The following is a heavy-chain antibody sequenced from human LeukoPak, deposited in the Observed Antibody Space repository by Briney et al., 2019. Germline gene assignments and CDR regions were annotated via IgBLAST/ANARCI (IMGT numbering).Heavy chain of an antibody. CDR2: ISYSGST. J-gene: IGHJ4*02. D-gene: IGHD3-9*01. CDR1: GGSISSYY. V-gene: IGHV4-59*13. CDR3: ARTRGYLLRYFDRLSYYFDY. Sequence: PSETLSLTCTVSGGSISSYYGSWIRQPPGKGLEGMGYISYSGSTHYNPSLKSRVTISVDTSKNQFSLNLSSVTAAETAVYYSARTRGYLLRYFDRLSYYFDYWGQGTLVTVYS.